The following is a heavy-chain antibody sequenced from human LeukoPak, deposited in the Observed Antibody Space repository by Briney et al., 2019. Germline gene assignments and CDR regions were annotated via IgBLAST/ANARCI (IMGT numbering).Heavy chain of an antibody. V-gene: IGHV1-2*06. J-gene: IGHJ4*02. CDR2: INPNSGGT. D-gene: IGHD3-10*01. CDR1: GYTFTGYY. CDR3: ASFSNYGSGSYYTHDY. Sequence: ASVKVSCKASGYTFTGYYMHWVRQAPGQGLEWMGRINPNSGGTNYAQKFQGRVTMTRDTSISTAYMELSRLRSDDTAVYYCASFSNYGSGSYYTHDYWGQGTLATVSS.